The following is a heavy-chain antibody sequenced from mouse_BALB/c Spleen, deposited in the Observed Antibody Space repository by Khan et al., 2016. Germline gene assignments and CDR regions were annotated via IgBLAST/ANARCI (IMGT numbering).Heavy chain of an antibody. CDR1: GFSLTGYG. J-gene: IGHJ3*01. D-gene: IGHD2-12*01. CDR3: SSDYDGFDY. Sequence: QVQLKESGPGLVAPSQSLSITCTVSGFSLTGYGVNWVRQPPGKGLEWLGKIWGDGRTDYNSALKSRVSVSKDNSKGQVFLKMNSLQADDTANYCGSSDYDGFDYWGQGTLVIVSA. CDR2: IWGDGRT. V-gene: IGHV2-6-7*01.